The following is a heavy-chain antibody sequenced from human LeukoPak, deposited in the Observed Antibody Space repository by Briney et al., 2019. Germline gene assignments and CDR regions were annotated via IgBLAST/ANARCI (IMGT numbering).Heavy chain of an antibody. V-gene: IGHV3-21*01. Sequence: GGSLRLSCAASGFTFSSYSMNWVRQAPGKGLEWVSSISSSSSYIYYADSVKGRFTISRDNAKSSLYLQMNSLRAEDTAVYYCATAAGPEYYYYGMDVWGQGTTVTVSS. CDR2: ISSSSSYI. CDR3: ATAAGPEYYYYGMDV. D-gene: IGHD6-13*01. CDR1: GFTFSSYS. J-gene: IGHJ6*02.